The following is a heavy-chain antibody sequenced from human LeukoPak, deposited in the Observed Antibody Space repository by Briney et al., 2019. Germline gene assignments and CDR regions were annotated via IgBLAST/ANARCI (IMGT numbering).Heavy chain of an antibody. CDR3: ARVLRYFDWFRPRANYYFDY. D-gene: IGHD3-9*01. CDR1: GGSFSGYY. Sequence: PSETLSLTCAVYGGSFSGYYWSWIRQPPGKGLEWIGEINHSGSTNYNPSLKSRVTISVDTSKNQFSLKLSSVTAADTAVYYCARVLRYFDWFRPRANYYFDYWGQGTLVTVSS. J-gene: IGHJ4*02. CDR2: INHSGST. V-gene: IGHV4-34*01.